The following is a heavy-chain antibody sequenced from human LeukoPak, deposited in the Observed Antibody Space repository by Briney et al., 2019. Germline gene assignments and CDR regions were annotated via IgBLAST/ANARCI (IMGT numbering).Heavy chain of an antibody. D-gene: IGHD3-10*01. CDR2: ISSSGSTI. CDR1: GFTFSSYE. J-gene: IGHJ5*02. V-gene: IGHV3-48*03. CDR3: AKGAGYGSGNWFDP. Sequence: PGGSLRLSCAASGFTFSSYEMNWVRQAPGKGLEWVSYISSSGSTIYYADSVKGRFTISRDNSKNTLYLQMNSLRAEDTAVYYCAKGAGYGSGNWFDPWGQGTLVTVSS.